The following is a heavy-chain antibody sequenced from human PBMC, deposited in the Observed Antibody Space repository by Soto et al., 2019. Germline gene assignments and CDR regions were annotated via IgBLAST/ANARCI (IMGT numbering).Heavy chain of an antibody. V-gene: IGHV3-9*01. CDR3: AKATVLGYRDGSGSLDL. CDR2: ISWNSCSR. J-gene: IGHJ2*01. D-gene: IGHD5-18*01. CDR1: EFTCDAYS. Sequence: GGSLSLCWTASEFTCDAYSMHLVMPDAGEGLEWVSGISWNSCSRGYADSVRGRFTISRDNAKKSLYLQMNRHRAEDTALYSCAKATVLGYRDGSGSLDLCGGGTLVTGFS.